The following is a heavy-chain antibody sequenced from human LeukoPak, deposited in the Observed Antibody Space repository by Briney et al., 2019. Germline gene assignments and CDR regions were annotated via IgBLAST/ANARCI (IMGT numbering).Heavy chain of an antibody. CDR3: ARALDYYYDSSGHIDY. J-gene: IGHJ4*02. D-gene: IGHD3-22*01. Sequence: KPGGSLRLSCAASGFTFSSSEMNWVRQAPGKGLEWVSSISSSSSYIYYADSVKGRFTISRDNAKNSLYLQMNSLRAEDTAVYYCARALDYYYDSSGHIDYWGQGTLVTVSS. CDR1: GFTFSSSE. V-gene: IGHV3-21*01. CDR2: ISSSSSYI.